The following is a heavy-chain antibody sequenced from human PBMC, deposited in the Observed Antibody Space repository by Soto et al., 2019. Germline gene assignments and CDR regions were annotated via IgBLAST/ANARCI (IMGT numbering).Heavy chain of an antibody. V-gene: IGHV1-8*01. J-gene: IGHJ5*02. CDR3: ARGRIIVAGGFDP. D-gene: IGHD6-19*01. CDR2: MNPSTGNT. CDR1: GYTFTSYD. Sequence: QVQLVQSGAEVKKPGASVKVSCKASGYTFTSYDMIWVRRATGQGLEWMCWMNPSTGNTDSAEKVQGRLTMTRNTSISTVYMELSSLSFEDTAVYYCARGRIIVAGGFDPWGQGTLVTVSS.